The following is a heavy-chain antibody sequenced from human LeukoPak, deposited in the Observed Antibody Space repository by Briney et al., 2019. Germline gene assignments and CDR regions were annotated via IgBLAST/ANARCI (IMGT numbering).Heavy chain of an antibody. Sequence: GGSLRLSCAASGFTFSSYWMHWVRQAPGKGLVWVSRINSDGSSTSYADSVKGRFTISRDNAKNTLYLQMNSLRAEDTAVYYCARDCGGDCYPGSRSGFDYWGQGTLVSVSS. J-gene: IGHJ4*02. CDR1: GFTFSSYW. CDR3: ARDCGGDCYPGSRSGFDY. V-gene: IGHV3-74*01. D-gene: IGHD2-21*01. CDR2: INSDGSST.